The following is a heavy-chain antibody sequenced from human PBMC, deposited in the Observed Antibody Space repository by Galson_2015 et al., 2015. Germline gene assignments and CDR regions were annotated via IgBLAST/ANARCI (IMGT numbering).Heavy chain of an antibody. J-gene: IGHJ6*02. D-gene: IGHD4-11*01. V-gene: IGHV3-48*02. Sequence: SLRLSCAASGFTFSSYSMNWVRQAPGKGLEWVSYISSSSSTTYCADSVKGRFTISRDNAKNSLYLQMNSLRDEDTAVYYCARGDGHDYSNPGYGMDVWGQGTTVTVSS. CDR3: ARGDGHDYSNPGYGMDV. CDR2: ISSSSSTT. CDR1: GFTFSSYS.